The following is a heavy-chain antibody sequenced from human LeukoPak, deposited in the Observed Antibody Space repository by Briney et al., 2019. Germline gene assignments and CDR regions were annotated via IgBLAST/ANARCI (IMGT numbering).Heavy chain of an antibody. J-gene: IGHJ4*02. CDR3: AGGDSYYFDY. Sequence: ASVKVFCKASRCTFTSYGISWVRQAPGQGLEWMGWISAYNGNTNYAQKLQGRVTMTTDTSTSTAYMELRSLRSDDTAVYYCAGGDSYYFDYWGQGTLVTVSS. V-gene: IGHV1-18*01. CDR2: ISAYNGNT. CDR1: RCTFTSYG. D-gene: IGHD2-21*02.